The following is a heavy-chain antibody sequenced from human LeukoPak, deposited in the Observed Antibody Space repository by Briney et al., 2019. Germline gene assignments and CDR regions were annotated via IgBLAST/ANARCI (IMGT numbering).Heavy chain of an antibody. CDR2: ISSNGGST. D-gene: IGHD2-2*01. CDR3: ARGPYCSSTSCFPLLDY. CDR1: GFTFSSYA. J-gene: IGHJ4*02. V-gene: IGHV3-64*01. Sequence: PGGSLRLSCGASGFTFSSYAMYWVRQAPGKGLEYVSAISSNGGSTYYANSVKGRFTISRDNSENTLYLEMGSLRTEDMGVYYCARGPYCSSTSCFPLLDYWGQGTLVTVSS.